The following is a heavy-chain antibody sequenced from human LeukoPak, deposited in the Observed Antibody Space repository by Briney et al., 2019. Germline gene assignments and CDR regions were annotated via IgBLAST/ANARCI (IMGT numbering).Heavy chain of an antibody. CDR2: IYYSGST. CDR1: GGSISSYY. CDR3: ARFKSAVRGVYYFEY. V-gene: IGHV4-59*01. D-gene: IGHD3-10*01. Sequence: SETLSLTCTVSGGSISSYYWSWIRQPPGKGLEWIGYIYYSGSTNYNPSLKSRVTISVDTSKNQFSLKLSSVTAADTAVYYCARFKSAVRGVYYFEYWGQGTLVTVSS. J-gene: IGHJ4*02.